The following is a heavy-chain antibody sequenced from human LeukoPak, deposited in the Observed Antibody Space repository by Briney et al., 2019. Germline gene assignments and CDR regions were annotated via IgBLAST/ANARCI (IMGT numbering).Heavy chain of an antibody. V-gene: IGHV1-2*02. Sequence: ASVKVSCKASGYTFTVYYMHWVRQAPGQGLEWMGWINPNSGGTNYAQKFQGRVTMTSDTSISTAYMELNRLRSDDTAVYYCARGDYYDNSDYFYYWGQGTLVTVSS. J-gene: IGHJ4*02. D-gene: IGHD3-22*01. CDR3: ARGDYYDNSDYFYY. CDR1: GYTFTVYY. CDR2: INPNSGGT.